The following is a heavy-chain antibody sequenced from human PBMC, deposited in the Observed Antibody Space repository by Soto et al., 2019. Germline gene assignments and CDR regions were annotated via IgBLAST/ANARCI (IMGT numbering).Heavy chain of an antibody. J-gene: IGHJ6*02. CDR3: ARDGYKGEDYYYGMDV. CDR2: IYHSGST. CDR1: GGSISSSNW. D-gene: IGHD3-16*01. V-gene: IGHV4-4*02. Sequence: SETLSLTCTVSGGSISSSNWWSWVRQPPGKGLEWIGEIYHSGSTNYNPSLKSRVTISVDKSKNQFSLKLSSVTAADTAVYYCARDGYKGEDYYYGMDVWGQGTTVTVSS.